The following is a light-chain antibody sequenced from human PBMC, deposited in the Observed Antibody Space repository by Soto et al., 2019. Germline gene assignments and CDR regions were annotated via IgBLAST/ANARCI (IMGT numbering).Light chain of an antibody. Sequence: DIQMTQSPSSLSASVGDRVTITCRASQGISNYLAWYQQKPWKVPKLLIYSASTLQSGVPSRFSGSGSGTDFTLTISSLEPEDVATYYCQHYNNAPYTFGQGTKLEIK. CDR2: SAS. V-gene: IGKV1-27*01. CDR3: QHYNNAPYT. J-gene: IGKJ2*01. CDR1: QGISNY.